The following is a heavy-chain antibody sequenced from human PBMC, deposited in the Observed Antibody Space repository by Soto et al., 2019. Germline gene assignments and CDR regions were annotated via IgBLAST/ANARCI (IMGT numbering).Heavy chain of an antibody. D-gene: IGHD3-22*01. CDR2: ISSSGSTI. Sequence: GSLRLSCAASGFAFSDYYMSWIRQAPGKGLEWVSYISSSGSTIYYADSVKGRFTISRDNAKNSLYLQMNSLRAEDTAVYYCARDHSSGYYYFDYWGQGTLVTVSS. J-gene: IGHJ4*02. CDR1: GFAFSDYY. CDR3: ARDHSSGYYYFDY. V-gene: IGHV3-11*01.